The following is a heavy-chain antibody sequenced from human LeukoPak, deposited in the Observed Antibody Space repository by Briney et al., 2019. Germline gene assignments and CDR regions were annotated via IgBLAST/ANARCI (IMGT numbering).Heavy chain of an antibody. J-gene: IGHJ3*02. Sequence: GGSLRLSCAASGFTLAKYAMTWVRQAPGRGLESVSTITGSGDRTYYANSAKGRFTISRDNSRNTLYLQMNSLRADDTAIYYCAKEPGSDVSNWYGAYDIWGQGTVVTVSS. CDR2: ITGSGDRT. CDR3: AKEPGSDVSNWYGAYDI. CDR1: GFTLAKYA. D-gene: IGHD6-13*01. V-gene: IGHV3-23*01.